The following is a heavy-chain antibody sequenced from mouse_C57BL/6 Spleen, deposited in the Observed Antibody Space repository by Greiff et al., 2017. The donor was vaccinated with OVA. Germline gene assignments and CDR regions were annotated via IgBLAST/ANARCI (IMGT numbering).Heavy chain of an antibody. V-gene: IGHV5-9-1*02. CDR2: ISSGDDYN. J-gene: IGHJ2*01. D-gene: IGHD1-1*01. CDR1: GFTFSSYA. Sequence: DVQLVESGEGLVKPGGSLKLSCAASGFTFSSYAMSWVRQTPEKRLEWVAYISSGDDYNYYADTVKGRFTISRDNARNTLYLQMSSLKSEDTAMYYCTRGGNYYGSSYYFDYWGQGTTLTVSS. CDR3: TRGGNYYGSSYYFDY.